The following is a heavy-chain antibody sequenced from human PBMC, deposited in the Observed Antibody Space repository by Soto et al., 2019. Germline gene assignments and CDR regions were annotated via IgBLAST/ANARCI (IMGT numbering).Heavy chain of an antibody. J-gene: IGHJ1*01. CDR3: ARGPDRLRIHLRLD. V-gene: IGHV4-31*03. CDR1: GGSISSGGYY. D-gene: IGHD4-17*01. Sequence: QVQLQESGPGLVKPSQTLSLTCTVSGGSISSGGYYWSWIRQHPGKGLEWIGYIYYSGSTYYNPSLNSRVTISVDTSKNQFSLKLSSVTAADTAVYYCARGPDRLRIHLRLDWGQGTLVTVSS. CDR2: IYYSGST.